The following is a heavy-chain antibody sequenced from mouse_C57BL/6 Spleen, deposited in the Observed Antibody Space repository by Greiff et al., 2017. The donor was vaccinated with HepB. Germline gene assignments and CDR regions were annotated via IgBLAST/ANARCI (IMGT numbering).Heavy chain of an antibody. V-gene: IGHV5-17*01. CDR3: ARELRLPHYYAMDY. D-gene: IGHD3-2*02. CDR1: GFTFSDYG. J-gene: IGHJ4*01. Sequence: EVQRVESGGGLVKPGGSLKLSCAASGFTFSDYGMHWVRQAPEKGLEWVAYISSGSSTIYYADTVKGRFTISRDNAKNTLFLQMTSLRSEDTAMYYCARELRLPHYYAMDYWGQGTSVTVSS. CDR2: ISSGSSTI.